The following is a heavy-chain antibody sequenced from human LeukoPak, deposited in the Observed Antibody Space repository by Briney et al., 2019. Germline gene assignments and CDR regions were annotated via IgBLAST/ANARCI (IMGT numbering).Heavy chain of an antibody. V-gene: IGHV4-4*07. Sequence: SETLSLTCSVSGGSISSYFWSWIRQPAGKGLEWLGRVSTTGSSAYDPSLKGRLTLSVDMSKNQFSLTLRSVTAADAAVYYCARIDTIGNTQYYYYGVEVWGQGIAVTVSS. CDR1: GGSISSYF. CDR2: VSTTGSS. CDR3: ARIDTIGNTQYYYYGVEV. J-gene: IGHJ6*02. D-gene: IGHD2-2*01.